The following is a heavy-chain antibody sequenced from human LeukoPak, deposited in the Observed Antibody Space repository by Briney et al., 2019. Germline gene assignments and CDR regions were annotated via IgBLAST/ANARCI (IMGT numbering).Heavy chain of an antibody. Sequence: SETLSLTCAVYGGSFSGYYWSWIRQPPGKGLEWIGEINHSGSTNYNPSLKSRVTISVDTSKNQFSLKLSSVTAADTAVYYCARGGYSYGWWGQGTLVTVSS. V-gene: IGHV4-34*01. CDR2: INHSGST. J-gene: IGHJ4*02. CDR1: GGSFSGYY. CDR3: ARGGYSYGW. D-gene: IGHD5-18*01.